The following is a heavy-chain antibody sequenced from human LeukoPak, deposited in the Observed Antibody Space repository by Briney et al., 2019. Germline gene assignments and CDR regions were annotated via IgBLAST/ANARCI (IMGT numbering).Heavy chain of an antibody. D-gene: IGHD5-18*01. CDR2: MYYSGST. V-gene: IGHV4-39*07. CDR1: GGSISSSSYY. CDR3: AGDRNSYGFHNWFDP. Sequence: SETLSLTCTVSGGSISSSSYYWAWIRQPPGKGLEWIGSMYYSGSTYYNPSLKSRVTISVDTSKNQFSLKLSSVTAADTAVYYCAGDRNSYGFHNWFDPWGQGTLVTVSS. J-gene: IGHJ5*02.